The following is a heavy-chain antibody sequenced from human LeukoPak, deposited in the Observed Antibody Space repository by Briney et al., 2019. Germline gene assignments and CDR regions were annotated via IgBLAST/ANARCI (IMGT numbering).Heavy chain of an antibody. CDR2: IYYTGGT. V-gene: IGHV4-39*07. CDR1: GGSITSSSYY. Sequence: SETLSLTCSVSGGSITSSSYYWGWIRQPPEKGLEWIGSIYYTGGTYYSPSLKSRVTMSVDTSKNQFSLKLSSVTAADTAVYYCARARITIFGVREADYFDYWGQGTLVTVSS. CDR3: ARARITIFGVREADYFDY. D-gene: IGHD3-3*01. J-gene: IGHJ4*02.